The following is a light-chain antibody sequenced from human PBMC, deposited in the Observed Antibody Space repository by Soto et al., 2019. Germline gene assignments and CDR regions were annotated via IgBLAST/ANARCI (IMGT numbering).Light chain of an antibody. J-gene: IGKJ4*02. CDR1: QSISGY. V-gene: IGKV3-11*01. CDR3: QQRASWPLP. CDR2: DAS. Sequence: EIVLTQSPATLSLSPGERATLSCRASQSISGYLAWYQHRPGRAPRLLIYDASNRATGIPDRFSGRGSGTDVTLTISSLEPEDFAVYYCQQRASWPLPVGGGTALE.